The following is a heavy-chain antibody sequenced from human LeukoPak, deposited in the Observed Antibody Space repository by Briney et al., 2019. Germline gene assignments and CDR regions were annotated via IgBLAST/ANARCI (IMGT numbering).Heavy chain of an antibody. Sequence: GGSLRLSCVASGFSFSAYIMHWVRQAPGKGLEYVSAIRSDGSSTFYPNSVKGRFTISRDNSKSTLYRQMGSLRAEDTAVYYCTRRYGGHSGWAGYHDSWGQGTLVTVSS. CDR1: GFSFSAYI. CDR3: TRRYGGHSGWAGYHDS. V-gene: IGHV3-64*01. CDR2: IRSDGSST. J-gene: IGHJ4*02. D-gene: IGHD6-19*01.